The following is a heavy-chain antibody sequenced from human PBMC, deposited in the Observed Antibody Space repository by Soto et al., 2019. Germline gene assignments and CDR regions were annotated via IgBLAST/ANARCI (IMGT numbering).Heavy chain of an antibody. Sequence: ASVKVSCKASGGTFSSYAISWVRQAPGQGLEWKGGIIPIFGTANYAQKFQGRVTITADESTSTAYMELSSLRSEDTAVFYCARSIAVAGYYYYGMDVWGQGTTVTVSS. V-gene: IGHV1-69*13. CDR2: IIPIFGTA. D-gene: IGHD6-19*01. J-gene: IGHJ6*02. CDR1: GGTFSSYA. CDR3: ARSIAVAGYYYYGMDV.